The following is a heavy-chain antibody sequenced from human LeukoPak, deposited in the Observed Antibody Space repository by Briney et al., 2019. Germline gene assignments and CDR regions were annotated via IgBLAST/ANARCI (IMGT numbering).Heavy chain of an antibody. J-gene: IGHJ3*02. CDR2: IYPGDSDT. Sequence: GESLKISCKGSGSSFTSYWIGWVRQMPGKGLEWMGIIYPGDSDTRYSPSFQGQVTISADKSISTAYLQWSSLKASDTAMYYCASSPYYYDSSGYYDAFDIWGQGTMVTVSS. CDR3: ASSPYYYDSSGYYDAFDI. V-gene: IGHV5-51*01. CDR1: GSSFTSYW. D-gene: IGHD3-22*01.